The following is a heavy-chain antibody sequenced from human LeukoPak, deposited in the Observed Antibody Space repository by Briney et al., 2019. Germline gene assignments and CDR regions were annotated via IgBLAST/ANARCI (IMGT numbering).Heavy chain of an antibody. CDR1: GGSFSGYY. Sequence: SSETLSLTRAVYGGSFSGYYWSWIRQPPGKGLEWIGEINHSGSTNYNPSLKSRVTISVDKSKNQFSLKLSSVTAADTAVYYCARSPVGGSYYFDYWGQGTLVTVSS. CDR2: INHSGST. V-gene: IGHV4-34*01. D-gene: IGHD1-26*01. CDR3: ARSPVGGSYYFDY. J-gene: IGHJ4*02.